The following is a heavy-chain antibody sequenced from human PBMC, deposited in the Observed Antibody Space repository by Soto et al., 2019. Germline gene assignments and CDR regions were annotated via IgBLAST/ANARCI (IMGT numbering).Heavy chain of an antibody. CDR3: AIVFTMLRERGMDD. Sequence: QVQLMQPGGEVKKPGASVKISCKASGYTFSDYGINWVRQAPGQGLEWMGLISAHNRNTNYAQNLQVRVTMTIDTSTTTAYMELRSLTSDDTAVYYCAIVFTMLRERGMDDWGQGTTVTVSS. V-gene: IGHV1-18*04. CDR1: GYTFSDYG. CDR2: ISAHNRNT. J-gene: IGHJ6*02. D-gene: IGHD3-10*01.